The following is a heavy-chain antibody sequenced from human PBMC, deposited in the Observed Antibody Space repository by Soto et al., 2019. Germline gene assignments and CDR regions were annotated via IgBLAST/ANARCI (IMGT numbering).Heavy chain of an antibody. Sequence: SETLSLTCTVSGGSISGEGYYWSWIRQYSGRGLEWIGSIYYSGSTYYSPSLKSRVTISVDTSKNQFSLKLSSVTAADTAVYYCARRERAAGTDWWFDPWGQGTLVTVSS. CDR2: IYYSGST. J-gene: IGHJ5*02. D-gene: IGHD6-13*01. CDR3: ARRERAAGTDWWFDP. CDR1: GGSISGEGYY. V-gene: IGHV4-39*01.